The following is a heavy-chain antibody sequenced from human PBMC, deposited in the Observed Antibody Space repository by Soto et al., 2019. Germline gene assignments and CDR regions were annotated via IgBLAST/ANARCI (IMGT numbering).Heavy chain of an antibody. CDR3: AKVTSSFIAVAGTADY. CDR2: ISGSGGST. Sequence: EVQLLESGGGLVQPGGSLRLSCAASGFTFSSYAMSWVRQAPGKGLEWVSAISGSGGSTYYADSVKGRFTISRDNSKNTLYLQMNSLRAEDTAVYYCAKVTSSFIAVAGTADYWGQGTLVTVSS. CDR1: GFTFSSYA. D-gene: IGHD6-19*01. V-gene: IGHV3-23*01. J-gene: IGHJ4*02.